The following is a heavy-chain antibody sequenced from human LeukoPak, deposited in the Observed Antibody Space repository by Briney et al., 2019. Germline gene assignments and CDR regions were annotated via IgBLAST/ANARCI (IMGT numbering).Heavy chain of an antibody. CDR2: INHSGST. V-gene: IGHV4-34*01. D-gene: IGHD6-13*01. CDR3: ARGGIAAAGTLDY. J-gene: IGHJ4*02. Sequence: SETLSLTCAVYGGPFSGYYWSWIRQPPGKGLEWIGEINHSGSTNYNPSLKSRVTISVDTSKNQFSLKLSSVTAADTAVYYCARGGIAAAGTLDYWGQGTLVTVSS. CDR1: GGPFSGYY.